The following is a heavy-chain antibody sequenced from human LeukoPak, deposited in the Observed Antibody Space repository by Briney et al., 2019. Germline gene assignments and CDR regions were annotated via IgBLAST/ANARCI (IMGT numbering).Heavy chain of an antibody. CDR2: IYYSGST. D-gene: IGHD3-22*01. J-gene: IGHJ5*02. CDR1: GGSISSGGYY. CDR3: ARQYDYYDSSGYRFDP. V-gene: IGHV4-31*03. Sequence: SQTLSLTCTVSGGSISSGGYYWSWIRQHRGKGLEWIGYIYYSGSTYYNPSLKSRVTISVDTSKNQFSLKLSSVTAADTAVYYCARQYDYYDSSGYRFDPWGQGTLVTVSS.